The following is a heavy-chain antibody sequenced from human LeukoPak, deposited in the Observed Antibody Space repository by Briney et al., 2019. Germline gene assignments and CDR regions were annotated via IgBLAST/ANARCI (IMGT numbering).Heavy chain of an antibody. CDR3: AREPPPNGWFGESLGAFDI. D-gene: IGHD3-10*01. V-gene: IGHV3-23*01. J-gene: IGHJ3*02. Sequence: GGSLRVSCAGSGFTFTSYAFNWVRQAPGKGLEWVSAISAGGGVTYYADSVKGRFTISRDNSKDTLYLQMNSLRAEDTAVYYCAREPPPNGWFGESLGAFDIWGQGTMVTVSS. CDR1: GFTFTSYA. CDR2: ISAGGGVT.